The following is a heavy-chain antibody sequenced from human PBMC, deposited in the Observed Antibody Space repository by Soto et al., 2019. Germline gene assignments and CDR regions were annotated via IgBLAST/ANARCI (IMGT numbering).Heavy chain of an antibody. V-gene: IGHV4-34*01. D-gene: IGHD5-12*01. CDR3: ARGLRYSGYVSHEPNSGRGDRFDY. Sequence: SETLSLTCAVYGGSFSGYYWSWIRQPPGKGLEWIGEINHSGSTNYNPSLKSRVTISVDTSKNQFSLKLSSVTAADTAVYYCARGLRYSGYVSHEPNSGRGDRFDYWGQGTLVTVSS. CDR2: INHSGST. J-gene: IGHJ4*02. CDR1: GGSFSGYY.